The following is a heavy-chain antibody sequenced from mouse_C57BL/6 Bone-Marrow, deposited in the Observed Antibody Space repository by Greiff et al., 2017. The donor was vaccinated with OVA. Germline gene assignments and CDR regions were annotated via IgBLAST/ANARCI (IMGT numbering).Heavy chain of an antibody. CDR3: ARLDDAWYFDV. J-gene: IGHJ1*03. V-gene: IGHV5-2*01. Sequence: EVKLMESGGGLVQPGESLKLSCESNEYEFPSHDMSWVRKTPEKRLDLVAAINSDGGSTYYPDTMVRRFIISRDNTKNTLDLQMSSLRSEDTDLYYCARLDDAWYFDVWGTGTTVTVSS. CDR1: EYEFPSHD. D-gene: IGHD2-3*01. CDR2: INSDGGST.